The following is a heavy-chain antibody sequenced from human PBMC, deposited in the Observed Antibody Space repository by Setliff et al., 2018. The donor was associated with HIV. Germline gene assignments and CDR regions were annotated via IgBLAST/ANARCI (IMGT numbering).Heavy chain of an antibody. CDR1: GGSISSYY. CDR3: ASRGYNYGYFDY. CDR2: IYYSGRT. D-gene: IGHD5-18*01. J-gene: IGHJ4*02. V-gene: IGHV4-59*08. Sequence: TSETLSLTCTVSGGSISSYYWSWIRQPPGKGLEWIGYIYYSGRTNYNPSLKSRVTISVDASKNQFSLKFNSVTAADTAVYYCASRGYNYGYFDYWGQGTLVTVSS.